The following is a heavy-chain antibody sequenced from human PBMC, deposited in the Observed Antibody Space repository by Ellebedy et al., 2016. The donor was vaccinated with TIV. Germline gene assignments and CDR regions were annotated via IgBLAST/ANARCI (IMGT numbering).Heavy chain of an antibody. CDR1: GFAFSTHA. CDR3: ARDSGYDVFYLPGGY. CDR2: ISYDGNRK. D-gene: IGHD5-12*01. J-gene: IGHJ4*01. V-gene: IGHV3-30-3*01. Sequence: GGSLRLSCVASGFAFSTHAMHWVRQAPGKGLEWVAVISYDGNRKYYADSVKGRLTISRDSSKNTLYLQLNSLRPEDTAVYYCARDSGYDVFYLPGGYWGHGTLVTVSS.